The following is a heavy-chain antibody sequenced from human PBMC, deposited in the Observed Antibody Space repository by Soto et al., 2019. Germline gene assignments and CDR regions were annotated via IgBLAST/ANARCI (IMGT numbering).Heavy chain of an antibody. CDR3: ASNSMRELLEVHDAFDI. CDR1: WDSVSSNSAA. Sequence: SQTLSLTCAISWDSVSSNSAAWNWIRQSPSRGLEWLGRTYYRSKWYNDYAVSVKSRITINPDTSKNQFSLQLNSVTPEDTAVYYCASNSMRELLEVHDAFDIWGQGTMVTVSS. D-gene: IGHD1-26*01. J-gene: IGHJ3*02. V-gene: IGHV6-1*01. CDR2: TYYRSKWYN.